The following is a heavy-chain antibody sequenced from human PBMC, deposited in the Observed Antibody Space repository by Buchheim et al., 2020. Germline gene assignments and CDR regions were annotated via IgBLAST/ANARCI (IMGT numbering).Heavy chain of an antibody. V-gene: IGHV3-74*03. Sequence: EVQLEESGGGLVQPGGSLRLSCAASGFTLRTYWMHWVRQAPGKGLEWVSRINEDGSFTKYADSVKGRFTISRDNGENTLYLQMTSLRVEDTAMYYCARDLSGSQDYWGQGTL. CDR3: ARDLSGSQDY. CDR2: INEDGSFT. J-gene: IGHJ4*02. CDR1: GFTLRTYW. D-gene: IGHD1-26*01.